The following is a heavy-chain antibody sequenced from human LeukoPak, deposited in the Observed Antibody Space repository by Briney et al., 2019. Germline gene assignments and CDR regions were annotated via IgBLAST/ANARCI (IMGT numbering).Heavy chain of an antibody. V-gene: IGHV4-59*01. J-gene: IGHJ6*03. CDR3: ARTTEGGYTYGYFYYYYMDV. Sequence: PSETLSLTCTVAGGSISSYYSSWIRQPPGKGLEWIGYIYYSGGPTFNPCLKSRVPLSGEPSKDQFSLRLASVTAADTAGYYVARTTEGGYTYGYFYYYYMDVWGKGTTVTNSS. D-gene: IGHD5-18*01. CDR1: GGSISSYY. CDR2: IYYSGGP.